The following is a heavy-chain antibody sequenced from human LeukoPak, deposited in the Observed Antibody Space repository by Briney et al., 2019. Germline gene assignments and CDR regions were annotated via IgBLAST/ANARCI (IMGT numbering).Heavy chain of an antibody. CDR1: GFTVSSNY. CDR2: IYSGGST. V-gene: IGHV3-66*01. CDR3: ARDSSYSYGYLGYTP. Sequence: GGSLRLSCAASGFTVSSNYMSWVRQAPGKGLEWVSVIYSGGSTYYADSVKGRFTISRDNSKNTLYLQMNSLRAEDTAVYYCARDSSYSYGYLGYTPWGQGTLVTVSS. J-gene: IGHJ5*02. D-gene: IGHD5-18*01.